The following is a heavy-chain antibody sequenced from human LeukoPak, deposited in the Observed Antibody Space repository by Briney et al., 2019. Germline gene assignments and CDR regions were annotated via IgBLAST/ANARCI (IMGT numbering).Heavy chain of an antibody. V-gene: IGHV3-9*03. Sequence: GRSLRLSCAASGFTFDDYAMHWVRQAPGKGLEWVPGISWNSGSIGYADSVKGRFTISRDNAKNSLYLQMNSLRAEDMALYYCAKGAADSHYYYYYYMDVWGRGTTVTVSS. D-gene: IGHD6-13*01. CDR1: GFTFDDYA. J-gene: IGHJ6*03. CDR3: AKGAADSHYYYYYYMDV. CDR2: ISWNSGSI.